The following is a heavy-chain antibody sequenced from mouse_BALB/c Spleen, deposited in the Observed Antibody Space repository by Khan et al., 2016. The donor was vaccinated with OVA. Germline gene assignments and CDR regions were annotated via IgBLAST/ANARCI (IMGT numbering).Heavy chain of an antibody. CDR3: LRSLFYYGSAYEGFAY. V-gene: IGHV1S136*01. Sequence: VHVKQSGPELVKPGASVKMSCKASGYTFTSYVMHWVKQKPRQGLEWIGYISPNSDGSKYNEKFRGKATLTSDKSSSTAYMELSSLNSEDSAVYYCLRSLFYYGSAYEGFAYGGQGTLVTVSA. D-gene: IGHD1-1*01. CDR2: ISPNSDGS. CDR1: GYTFTSYV. J-gene: IGHJ3*01.